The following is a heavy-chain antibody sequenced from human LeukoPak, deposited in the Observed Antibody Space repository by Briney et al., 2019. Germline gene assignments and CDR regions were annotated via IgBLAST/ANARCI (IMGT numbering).Heavy chain of an antibody. Sequence: ASVKVSCKASGYTFTSYGISWVRQAPGQGLEWMGWISAYNGNTNYAQKLQGRVTMTTDTSTSTAYMELRSLKSDDTAVYYCAREKLREVRGVSHNAYYYYYYYMDVWGKGTTVTVSS. V-gene: IGHV1-18*01. D-gene: IGHD3-10*01. CDR3: AREKLREVRGVSHNAYYYYYYYMDV. CDR2: ISAYNGNT. J-gene: IGHJ6*03. CDR1: GYTFTSYG.